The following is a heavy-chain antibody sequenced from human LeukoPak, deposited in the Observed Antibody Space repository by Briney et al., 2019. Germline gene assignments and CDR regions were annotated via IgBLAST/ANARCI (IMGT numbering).Heavy chain of an antibody. CDR1: GYSFTSDW. CDR3: ARLLSVAAAGKNWFDP. Sequence: GESLKISCKGSGYSFTSDWIGWVRQMPGKGLEWMGIIYPGDSDTRYSPSFQGQVTISADKSISTAYLQWSSLKASDTAMYYCARLLSVAAAGKNWFDPWGQGTLVTVSS. CDR2: IYPGDSDT. D-gene: IGHD6-13*01. V-gene: IGHV5-51*01. J-gene: IGHJ5*02.